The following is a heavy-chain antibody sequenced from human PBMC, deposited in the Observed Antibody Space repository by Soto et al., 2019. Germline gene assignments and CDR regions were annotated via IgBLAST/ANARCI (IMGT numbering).Heavy chain of an antibody. V-gene: IGHV3-23*01. CDR1: GFTFSTFA. J-gene: IGHJ4*02. CDR2: ISGHGDNT. D-gene: IGHD3-10*01. CDR3: ATQAEGRLAPFDY. Sequence: EVQLLESGGGLAQPGASLRLSCTASGFTFSTFAVSWVRQAPGKGLEWASTISGHGDNTYYADSVKGRFTISRDNSRNTLFLQMNALRAEDTAMYYCATQAEGRLAPFDYWGQGTLVTVSS.